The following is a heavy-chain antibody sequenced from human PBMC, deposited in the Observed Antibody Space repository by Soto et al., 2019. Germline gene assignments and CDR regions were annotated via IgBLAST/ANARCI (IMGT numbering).Heavy chain of an antibody. D-gene: IGHD3-9*01. Sequence: GGSLRLSCAASGFTFSSYAMSWVRQAPGKGLEWVSAISGSGGSTYYADSVKGRFTISRDNSKNTLYLQMNSLRAEDTAVYYCAKVSLEPIDYDILTGYYKGDAFDIWGQGTMVTVSS. J-gene: IGHJ3*02. CDR2: ISGSGGST. CDR3: AKVSLEPIDYDILTGYYKGDAFDI. CDR1: GFTFSSYA. V-gene: IGHV3-23*01.